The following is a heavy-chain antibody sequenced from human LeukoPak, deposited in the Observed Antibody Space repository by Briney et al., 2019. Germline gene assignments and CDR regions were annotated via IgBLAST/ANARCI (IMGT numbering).Heavy chain of an antibody. D-gene: IGHD3-10*01. J-gene: IGHJ4*02. CDR1: GFTFSSYA. V-gene: IGHV3-23*01. CDR2: ISGSGGST. CDR3: ARGRLELLWFGEFLNYYFDY. Sequence: GGSLRLSCAASGFTFSSYAMSWVRQAPGKGLEWVSAISGSGGSTYYADSVKGRFTISRDNSKNTLYLQMNSLRAEDTAVYYCARGRLELLWFGEFLNYYFDYWGQGTLVTVSS.